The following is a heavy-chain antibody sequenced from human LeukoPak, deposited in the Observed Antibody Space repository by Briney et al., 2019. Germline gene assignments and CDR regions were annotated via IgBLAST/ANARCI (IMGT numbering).Heavy chain of an antibody. CDR3: AKDGDSSGWIFDY. CDR1: GFTFDDYA. Sequence: GRSLRLSCAASGFTFDDYAMHWVRQAPGMGLEWVSGISWNSGSIGYADSVKGRFTISRDNAKNSLYLQMNSLRAEDTALYYCAKDGDSSGWIFDYWGQGTLVTVSS. V-gene: IGHV3-9*01. D-gene: IGHD6-19*01. CDR2: ISWNSGSI. J-gene: IGHJ4*02.